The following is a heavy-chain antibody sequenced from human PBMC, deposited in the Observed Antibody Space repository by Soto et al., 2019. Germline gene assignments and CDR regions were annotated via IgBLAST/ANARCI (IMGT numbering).Heavy chain of an antibody. CDR3: AREQYSMVRGVIPY. CDR2: FSGPGGGP. CDR1: GFTFSTYA. J-gene: IGHJ4*02. Sequence: GGSLRLSCAASGFTFSTYAMSWVRQAPGKGLEWVSSFSGPGGGPYYADSVKGRFTISRDDSKNTLYLQMNSLRAEDTAVYYCAREQYSMVRGVIPYWGQGTLVTVSS. V-gene: IGHV3-23*01. D-gene: IGHD3-10*01.